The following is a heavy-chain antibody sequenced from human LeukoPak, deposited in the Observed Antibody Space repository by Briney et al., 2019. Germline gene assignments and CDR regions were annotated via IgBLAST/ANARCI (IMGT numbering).Heavy chain of an antibody. CDR3: ARGRWDIVVVVAARGKYYFDY. D-gene: IGHD2-15*01. Sequence: GESLKISCKGSGYSFTSYWIGWVRQMPGKGLEWMGIIFPGDSDTRYSPSFQGHVTTSADKSISTVYLQWSSLKASETAMYYCARGRWDIVVVVAARGKYYFDYWGQGTLVTVSS. V-gene: IGHV5-51*06. CDR2: IFPGDSDT. CDR1: GYSFTSYW. J-gene: IGHJ4*02.